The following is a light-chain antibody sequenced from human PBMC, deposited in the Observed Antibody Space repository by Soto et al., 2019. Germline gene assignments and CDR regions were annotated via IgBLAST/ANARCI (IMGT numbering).Light chain of an antibody. CDR2: GNH. V-gene: IGLV1-40*01. CDR3: QSYDSSLSVI. CDR1: SSTIGAGYD. J-gene: IGLJ2*01. Sequence: QAVVTQPPSVSGAPGQRVTISCTGSSSTIGAGYDVHWYQHLPGTAPKLLIYGNHNRPSGVPDRFSGSKSGTSASLAITGLQAEDEADYYCQSYDSSLSVIFGGGTQLTVL.